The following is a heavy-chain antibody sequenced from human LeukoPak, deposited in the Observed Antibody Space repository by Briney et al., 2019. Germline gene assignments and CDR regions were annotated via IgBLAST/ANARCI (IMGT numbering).Heavy chain of an antibody. D-gene: IGHD2-15*01. J-gene: IGHJ4*02. CDR1: GFTFSSYG. CDR2: IRYDGSNK. Sequence: PGGSLRLSCAASGFTFSSYGMHWVRQAPGKGLEWVAFIRYDGSNKYYADSVKGRFTISRDNSKNTLYLQMNSLRAEDTGVYYCAKDLGRYCSGGSCSNDYWGQGTLVTVSS. V-gene: IGHV3-30*02. CDR3: AKDLGRYCSGGSCSNDY.